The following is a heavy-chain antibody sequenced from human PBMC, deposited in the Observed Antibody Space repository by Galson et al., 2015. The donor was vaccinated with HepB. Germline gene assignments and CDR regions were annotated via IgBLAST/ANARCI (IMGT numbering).Heavy chain of an antibody. CDR2: IWDDGSKK. CDR3: ARGFGAVTHTGLGWYFDL. CDR1: AFTFSDRG. V-gene: IGHV3-33*01. D-gene: IGHD3-10*01. Sequence: SLRLSCAASAFTFSDRGTHWVRQAPGKGLEWVAVIWDDGSKKDYADSVKGRFTVSRDNSKNTLYLQMNSLRAEDTAVYYCARGFGAVTHTGLGWYFDLWGRGTLVAVSS. J-gene: IGHJ2*01.